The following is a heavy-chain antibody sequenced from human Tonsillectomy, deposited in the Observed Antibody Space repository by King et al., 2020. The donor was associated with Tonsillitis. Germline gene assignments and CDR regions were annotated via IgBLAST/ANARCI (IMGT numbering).Heavy chain of an antibody. J-gene: IGHJ2*01. CDR2: IYYSGST. CDR1: GGSISSYY. V-gene: IGHV4-59*08. Sequence: QLQESGPGLVKPSETLSLTCTISGGSISSYYWSWIRQPPGKGLEWIGYIYYSGSTNYNPSLKSRVTISVDTSKNQFSLKLSSVTAADTAVYYCARVVVVATNWYFDLWGRGTLVTVPS. D-gene: IGHD2-15*01. CDR3: ARVVVVATNWYFDL.